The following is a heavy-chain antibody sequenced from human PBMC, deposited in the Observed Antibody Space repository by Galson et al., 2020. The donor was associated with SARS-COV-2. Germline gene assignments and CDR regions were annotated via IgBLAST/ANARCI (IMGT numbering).Heavy chain of an antibody. CDR2: IYHSGST. V-gene: IGHV4-4*02. D-gene: IGHD6-13*01. Sequence: SETLSLTCAVSGGSISSSNWWSWVRQPPGKGLEWIGEIYHSGSTNYNPSLKSRVTISVDKSKNQFSLKLSSVTAADTAVYYCARGIAAAGTLKAPLHWGQGTLVTVSS. J-gene: IGHJ4*02. CDR3: ARGIAAAGTLKAPLH. CDR1: GGSISSSNW.